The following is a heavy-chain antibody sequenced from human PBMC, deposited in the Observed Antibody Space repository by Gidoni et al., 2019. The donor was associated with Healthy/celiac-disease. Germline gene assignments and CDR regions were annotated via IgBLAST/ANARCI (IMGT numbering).Heavy chain of an antibody. CDR3: ARNWGPYYDILTGYRTGFDY. Sequence: ELQLVESGGGLVQPGRSLRLSCAASGFTFDDYAMHWVRQAPGKGLEWVSGIRWNSGSIGYADSVKGRFTISRDNAKNSLYLQMNSLRAEDTALYYCARNWGPYYDILTGYRTGFDYWGQGTLVTVSS. J-gene: IGHJ4*02. D-gene: IGHD3-9*01. CDR1: GFTFDDYA. V-gene: IGHV3-9*01. CDR2: IRWNSGSI.